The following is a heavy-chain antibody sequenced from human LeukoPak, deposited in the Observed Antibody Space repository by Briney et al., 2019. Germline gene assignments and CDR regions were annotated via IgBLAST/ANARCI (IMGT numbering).Heavy chain of an antibody. CDR2: ISGSGGST. Sequence: GGSLRLSCAASGFTFSSYAMSWVRQAPGKGLEWVSAISGSGGSTYYADSVKGRFTISRDHSKNTLYLQMNSLRAEDTAVYYRAKDRIVVVPAPNWFVPWGQGTLVTVSS. V-gene: IGHV3-23*01. D-gene: IGHD2-2*01. J-gene: IGHJ5*02. CDR3: AKDRIVVVPAPNWFVP. CDR1: GFTFSSYA.